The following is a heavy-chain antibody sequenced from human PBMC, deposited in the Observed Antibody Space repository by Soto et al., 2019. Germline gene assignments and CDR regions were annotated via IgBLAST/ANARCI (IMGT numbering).Heavy chain of an antibody. V-gene: IGHV3-33*01. D-gene: IGHD3-16*01. CDR3: ARVQQLAWGRYYYGMDV. Sequence: GGSLRLSCAASGFTFSSYGMHWVRQAPGKGLEWVAVIWYDGSNKYYADSVKGRFTISRDNSKNTLYLQMNSLRAEDTAVYYCARVQQLAWGRYYYGMDVWGQGTTVTVSS. CDR2: IWYDGSNK. J-gene: IGHJ6*02. CDR1: GFTFSSYG.